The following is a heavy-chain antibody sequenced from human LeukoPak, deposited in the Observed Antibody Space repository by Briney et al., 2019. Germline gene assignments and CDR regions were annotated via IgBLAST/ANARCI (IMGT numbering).Heavy chain of an antibody. CDR2: ISSSGSII. V-gene: IGHV3-48*03. D-gene: IGHD2-8*01. CDR3: ARDFVWARRYYYGMDV. Sequence: GALRLSCAASGFTSCSYEMNWVRQAPGKGLEWVSYISSSGSIIYYADSVKGRFTISRDNAKSSLYLEMNSLRAEDTAVYYCARDFVWARRYYYGMDVWGQGTTVTVSS. J-gene: IGHJ6*02. CDR1: GFTSCSYE.